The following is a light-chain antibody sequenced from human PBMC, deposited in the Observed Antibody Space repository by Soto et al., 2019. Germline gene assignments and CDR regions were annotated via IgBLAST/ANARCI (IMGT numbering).Light chain of an antibody. CDR2: GAS. Sequence: EIVLTQSPGTLSLSPGDRATLSCRASQAVSSSYLAWYQRKPGQAPRLIIYGASSRATGIPDRFSGSGSGTDFTLTISRLEPEDFAVYYCQQYGSSYTFGQGTKLEIK. CDR3: QQYGSSYT. CDR1: QAVSSSY. J-gene: IGKJ2*01. V-gene: IGKV3-20*01.